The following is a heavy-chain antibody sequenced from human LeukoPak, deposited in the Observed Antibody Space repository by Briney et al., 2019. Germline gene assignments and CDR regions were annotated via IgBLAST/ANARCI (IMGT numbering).Heavy chain of an antibody. V-gene: IGHV3-66*01. D-gene: IGHD6-19*01. Sequence: GGSLRLSCAASEFTVSTNYMSWVRQAPGKGLEWVSIIYSTGGKYYAASVKGRFTISRDNSKHTLYLQMNSLRGDDTAVYYCARGSDGWFAFDYWGQGILVTVSS. J-gene: IGHJ4*02. CDR2: IYSTGGK. CDR3: ARGSDGWFAFDY. CDR1: EFTVSTNY.